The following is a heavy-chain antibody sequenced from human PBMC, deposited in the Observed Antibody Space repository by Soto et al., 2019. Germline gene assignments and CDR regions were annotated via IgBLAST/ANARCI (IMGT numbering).Heavy chain of an antibody. CDR1: GGSVSSGIYY. J-gene: IGHJ4*02. Sequence: SETLSLTCTVSGGSVSSGIYYWSWIRHPPGKGLEWIGYIYYSGSTNYNPSLKSRVTISVDTSKNQFSLKLSSVTAADTAVYYCARDRYYDSSGYYSYFDYWGQGTLVTVSS. V-gene: IGHV4-61*01. D-gene: IGHD3-22*01. CDR2: IYYSGST. CDR3: ARDRYYDSSGYYSYFDY.